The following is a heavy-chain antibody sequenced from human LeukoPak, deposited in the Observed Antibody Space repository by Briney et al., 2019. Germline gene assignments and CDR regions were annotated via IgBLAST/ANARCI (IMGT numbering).Heavy chain of an antibody. V-gene: IGHV4-34*01. D-gene: IGHD3-3*01. Sequence: SETLSLTCAVYGGSFSGYYWSWIRQPPGKGLEWIGEINHSGSTNYNPSLKSRVTISVDTSKNQFSLKLSSVTAADTAVYYCARARITIFGVVILNYYYMDVWGKGTTVTVSS. CDR1: GGSFSGYY. J-gene: IGHJ6*03. CDR2: INHSGST. CDR3: ARARITIFGVVILNYYYMDV.